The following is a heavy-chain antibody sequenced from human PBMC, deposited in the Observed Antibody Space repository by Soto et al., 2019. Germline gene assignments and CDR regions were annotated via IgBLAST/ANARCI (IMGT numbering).Heavy chain of an antibody. V-gene: IGHV4-4*08. CDR1: GGSVNSYY. J-gene: IGHJ6*03. CDR3: ARLLTSGSTYYYYMDV. CDR2: VFARGSSGST. Sequence: QVQLQESGPGLVKPSETLSLTCTVSGGSVNSYYWSWIRQPPGKGLEWIGYVFARGSSGSTNYNPSLKSRLTMSVDTSKNQFSLKVSSVTAADSAVYFCARLLTSGSTYYYYMDVWGKGTTVTVSS. D-gene: IGHD2-2*01.